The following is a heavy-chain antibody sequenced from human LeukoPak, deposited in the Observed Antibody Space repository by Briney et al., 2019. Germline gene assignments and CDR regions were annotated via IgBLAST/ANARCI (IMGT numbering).Heavy chain of an antibody. D-gene: IGHD3-22*01. CDR2: ISVSGGTT. J-gene: IGHJ3*01. CDR3: AKGYYSDSSGYYSRGAFDF. CDR1: GFTFSNFA. V-gene: IGHV3-23*01. Sequence: GGSLRLSCAASGFTFSNFAMSWVRQAPGKGLEWVSGISVSGGTTYYADSVKGRFTISRDNTKNTLYLQMNNLRAEDTAVYYCAKGYYSDSSGYYSRGAFDFWGQGTMVTVSS.